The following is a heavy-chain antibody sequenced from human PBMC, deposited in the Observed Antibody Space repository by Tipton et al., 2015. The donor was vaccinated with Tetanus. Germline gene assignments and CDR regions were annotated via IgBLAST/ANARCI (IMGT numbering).Heavy chain of an antibody. Sequence: TLSLTCAVYGETFTSYYWNWIRQPPGKWLEWIGGVKHRGATNYNPSLERRVTISLDTSKNQFALNLTAVTAADTAVYYCARGLKVAVAKWYFDFWGQGSLVTVSS. CDR1: GETFTSYY. CDR2: VKHRGAT. V-gene: IGHV4-34*01. J-gene: IGHJ4*02. D-gene: IGHD5-12*01. CDR3: ARGLKVAVAKWYFDF.